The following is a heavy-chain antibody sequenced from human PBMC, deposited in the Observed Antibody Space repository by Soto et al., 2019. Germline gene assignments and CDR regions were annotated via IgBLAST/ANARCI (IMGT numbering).Heavy chain of an antibody. Sequence: ASVKVSCKASGYTFTSYYMHWVRQALGQGREWMGIINPSGGSTSYAQKFQGRVTMTRDTSTSTVYMELSSLRSEDTAVYYCARDFGLEWLPLRRLGMDVWGQGXTVTVSS. V-gene: IGHV1-46*01. CDR3: ARDFGLEWLPLRRLGMDV. CDR2: INPSGGST. J-gene: IGHJ6*02. CDR1: GYTFTSYY. D-gene: IGHD3-3*01.